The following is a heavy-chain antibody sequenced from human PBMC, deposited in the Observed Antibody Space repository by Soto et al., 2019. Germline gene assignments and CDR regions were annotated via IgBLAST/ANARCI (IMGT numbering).Heavy chain of an antibody. Sequence: ASVKVSCKASGYTFTGYYMHWVRQAPGQGLEWMGWINPNSGGTNYAQKFQGWVTMTRDTSISTAYMELSRLRSDDTAVYYCARGAVAGTYYYYGMDVWCQGTTVTVSS. V-gene: IGHV1-2*04. CDR1: GYTFTGYY. J-gene: IGHJ6*02. CDR2: INPNSGGT. CDR3: ARGAVAGTYYYYGMDV. D-gene: IGHD6-19*01.